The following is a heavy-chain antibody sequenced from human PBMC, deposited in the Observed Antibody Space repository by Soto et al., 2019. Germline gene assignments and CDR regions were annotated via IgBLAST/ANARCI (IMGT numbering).Heavy chain of an antibody. CDR2: ISVRGDVI. D-gene: IGHD5-12*01. J-gene: IGHJ5*01. CDR3: ARERAPDIRFDS. V-gene: IGHV3-11*01. Sequence: QVQLVESGGGLVKPGGSLRLSCAASGFTFTDYYMSWIRQIPGKGLEWISYISVRGDVIHYIDSVKGRFTISRDNAKNSVFLQMDGLRVEDSAIYYCARERAPDIRFDSWGQGPLVTVSS. CDR1: GFTFTDYY.